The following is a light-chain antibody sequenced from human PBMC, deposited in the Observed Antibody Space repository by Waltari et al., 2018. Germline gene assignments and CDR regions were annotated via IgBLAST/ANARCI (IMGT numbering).Light chain of an antibody. J-gene: IGLJ2*01. CDR1: PSYLGHNY. V-gene: IGLV1-47*01. CDR2: RNN. CDR3: AAWDDSLSGVV. Sequence: QSVLTQPPSASGTPGPRIAISCSGRPSYLGHNYVYRYHQFPGTAPQPLISRNNQRPSGVPDRFSGSKSGPSASLAISGLQSEDEADYYCAAWDDSLSGVVFGGGTKVTVL.